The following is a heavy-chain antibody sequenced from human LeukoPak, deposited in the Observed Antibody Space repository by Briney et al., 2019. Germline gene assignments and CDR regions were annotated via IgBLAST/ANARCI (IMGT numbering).Heavy chain of an antibody. CDR1: GFTFSSYS. CDR3: ARDPRYDFWSGYYAFDI. D-gene: IGHD3-3*01. Sequence: GGSLRLSCAASGFTFSSYSMNWVRQAPGKGLEWVSVIYSGGSTYYADSVKGRFTISRDNSKNTLYLQMNSLRAEDTAVYYCARDPRYDFWSGYYAFDIWGQGTMVTVSS. J-gene: IGHJ3*02. V-gene: IGHV3-66*02. CDR2: IYSGGST.